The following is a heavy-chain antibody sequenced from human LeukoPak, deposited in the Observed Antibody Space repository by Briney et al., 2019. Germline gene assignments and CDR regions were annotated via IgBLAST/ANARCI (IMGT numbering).Heavy chain of an antibody. Sequence: PSETLSLTCAVSGGSASGFYWSWIRQPPGKGLEWIGYIHYSGTTNCNPSLKSRVTISVDTSKNQFSLKLSSVTAADTAVYYCARGVDSSMAPFDYWGQGTLVTVSS. V-gene: IGHV4-59*02. D-gene: IGHD5-18*01. CDR1: GGSASGFY. J-gene: IGHJ4*02. CDR3: ARGVDSSMAPFDY. CDR2: IHYSGTT.